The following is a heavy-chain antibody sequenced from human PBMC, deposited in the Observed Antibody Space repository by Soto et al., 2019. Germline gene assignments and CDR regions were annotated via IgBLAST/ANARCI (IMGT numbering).Heavy chain of an antibody. CDR3: ATDPPGSDSSGYYA. Sequence: ASVKVSCKVSGYTLTELSMHWVRQAPGKGLEWMGGFDPEDGETIYAQRFQGRVIMTEDTSTDTAYMELSSLRSEDTAVYYCATDPPGSDSSGYYAWGQGTMVTVSS. J-gene: IGHJ3*01. D-gene: IGHD3-22*01. CDR2: FDPEDGET. CDR1: GYTLTELS. V-gene: IGHV1-24*01.